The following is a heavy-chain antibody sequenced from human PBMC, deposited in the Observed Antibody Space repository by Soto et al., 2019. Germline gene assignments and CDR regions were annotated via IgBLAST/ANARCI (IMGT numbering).Heavy chain of an antibody. CDR2: IRSSSSTI. D-gene: IGHD3-10*01. Sequence: EVQLVESGGGLVQPGGSLRLSCAASGFTFSSYSMNWVRQAPGKGLEWVSYIRSSSSTIYYADSVKGRFTISRDNDKNSLYLQMNSLRAEDTAVYYCARANYYGSPGDFDYWGQGTLVTVSS. J-gene: IGHJ4*02. CDR1: GFTFSSYS. V-gene: IGHV3-48*01. CDR3: ARANYYGSPGDFDY.